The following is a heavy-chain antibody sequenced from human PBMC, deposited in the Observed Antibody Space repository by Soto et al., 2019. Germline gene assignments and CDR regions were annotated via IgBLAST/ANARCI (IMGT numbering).Heavy chain of an antibody. D-gene: IGHD3-22*01. V-gene: IGHV1-69*13. CDR1: GGTFSSYA. Sequence: GASVKVSCKASGGTFSSYAISWVRQAPGQGLEWMGGIIPIFGTANYAQKFQDRVTITADESTSTAYMELSSLRSEDTAVYYCASTRYDSSGYYHPPYYYGMDVWGQGTTVTVSS. J-gene: IGHJ6*02. CDR3: ASTRYDSSGYYHPPYYYGMDV. CDR2: IIPIFGTA.